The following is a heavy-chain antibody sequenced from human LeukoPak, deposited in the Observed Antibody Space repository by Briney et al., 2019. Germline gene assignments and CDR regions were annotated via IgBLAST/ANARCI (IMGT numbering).Heavy chain of an antibody. Sequence: SETLSLTCTVSGGSISSSSYYWGWIRQPPGKGLEWIGSIYYSGSTYYNPSLKSRVTISADTSKNQFSLKLSSVTAADTAVYYCARDPRALYCSSTSCYGYDYWGQGTLVTVSS. CDR1: GGSISSSSYY. CDR2: IYYSGST. J-gene: IGHJ4*02. CDR3: ARDPRALYCSSTSCYGYDY. D-gene: IGHD2-2*01. V-gene: IGHV4-39*07.